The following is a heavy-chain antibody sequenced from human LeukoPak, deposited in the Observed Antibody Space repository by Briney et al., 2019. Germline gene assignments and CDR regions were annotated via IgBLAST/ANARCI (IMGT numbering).Heavy chain of an antibody. CDR2: IKQDGSEK. V-gene: IGHV3-7*01. J-gene: IGHJ4*02. CDR1: GFTFSSYW. D-gene: IGHD5-18*01. Sequence: GGSLRLSCAASGFTFSSYWMSWVRQAPGKGLEWVANIKQDGSEKYYVDSVKGRFTISRDNAKNSLYLQMNSLRAEDTAVYYCARTLPLRLWVGGYFDYWGQGTLVTVSS. CDR3: ARTLPLRLWVGGYFDY.